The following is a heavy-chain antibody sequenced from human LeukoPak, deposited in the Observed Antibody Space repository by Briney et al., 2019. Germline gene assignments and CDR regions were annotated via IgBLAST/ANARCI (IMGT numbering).Heavy chain of an antibody. CDR1: GGSISSYY. J-gene: IGHJ4*02. Sequence: SGTLSLTCTVSGGSISSYYWSWIRQPPGKGLEWIAYISDIGSINYNPSLKSRVTISLDTSKNQFSLKLSSVTVADTAVYYCAGHHPRNTVDFWGQGTLVTVSS. V-gene: IGHV4-59*08. CDR2: ISDIGSI. CDR3: AGHHPRNTVDF. D-gene: IGHD2-8*02.